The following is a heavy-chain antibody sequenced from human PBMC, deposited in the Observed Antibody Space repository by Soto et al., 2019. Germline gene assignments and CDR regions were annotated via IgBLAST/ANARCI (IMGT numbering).Heavy chain of an antibody. J-gene: IGHJ5*02. V-gene: IGHV3-23*01. CDR2: ISGTGVPT. CDR3: AKSFCSSSSCFFLWVDP. Sequence: ESGGGLVQPGGSLRLSCAASGFTFSEYAMSWVRQAPGKGLEWLSLISGTGVPTLYAGSVKGRFSVSRDNSKNTLFLEMNDLRVDDTATYYCAKSFCSSSSCFFLWVDPWGPGTLVTVSS. D-gene: IGHD2-2*01. CDR1: GFTFSEYA.